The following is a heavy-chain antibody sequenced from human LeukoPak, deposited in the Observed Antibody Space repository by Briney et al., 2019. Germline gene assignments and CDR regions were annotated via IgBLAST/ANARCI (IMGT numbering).Heavy chain of an antibody. V-gene: IGHV1-18*01. J-gene: IGHJ3*02. Sequence: AASVKVSCKASGYTFTSYGISWVRQAPGQGLEWMGWISAYNGNTNYAQKLQGRVTMTTDTSTSTAYMDLSRLTSDDTAVYYCARGSYWDASVPTPSDTWGQGTMVTVSS. CDR3: ARGSYWDASVPTPSDT. CDR1: GYTFTSYG. CDR2: ISAYNGNT. D-gene: IGHD3-22*01.